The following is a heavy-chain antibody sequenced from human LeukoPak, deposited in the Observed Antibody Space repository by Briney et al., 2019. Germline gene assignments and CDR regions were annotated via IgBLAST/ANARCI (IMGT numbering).Heavy chain of an antibody. CDR3: ARDKYYYDSSGSTDY. V-gene: IGHV4-59*01. J-gene: IGHJ4*02. CDR2: IYYSGST. D-gene: IGHD3-22*01. CDR1: GGSMTNYY. Sequence: SETLSLTCTVSGGSMTNYYWNWIRQPPGKGLEWVGYIYYSGSTNYNPSLKSRVTISIDTSKSQFSLKLTSVTAADTAVYYCARDKYYYDSSGSTDYWGQGTLVTVSS.